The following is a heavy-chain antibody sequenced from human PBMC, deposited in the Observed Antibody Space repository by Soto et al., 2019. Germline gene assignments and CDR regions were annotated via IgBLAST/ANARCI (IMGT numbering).Heavy chain of an antibody. Sequence: QVQLVQSGAEVKRPGASVRVSCKASGYTFNTYAISWVRQAPGQGLEWMGWISAYNGHADYAQKFQVRVTMTTDTSTNTVSMELRGLRSADTATYYCARGRTWGARDFDYWGQGTLVTVSS. CDR2: ISAYNGHA. J-gene: IGHJ4*02. D-gene: IGHD3-16*01. V-gene: IGHV1-18*01. CDR3: ARGRTWGARDFDY. CDR1: GYTFNTYA.